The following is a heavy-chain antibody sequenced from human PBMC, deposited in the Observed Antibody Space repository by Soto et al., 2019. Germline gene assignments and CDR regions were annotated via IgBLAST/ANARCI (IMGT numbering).Heavy chain of an antibody. CDR2: IYYSGST. V-gene: IGHV4-30-4*01. D-gene: IGHD3-9*01. CDR1: CGSIISGDYY. Sequence: NPSETLSLTCTFPCGSIISGDYYWSWIRQPPGKGLEWIGYIYYSGSTYYNPSLKSRVTISVDTSKNQFSLKLSSVTAADTAVYYCARELRYPDYWGQGTLVTVS. J-gene: IGHJ4*02. CDR3: ARELRYPDY.